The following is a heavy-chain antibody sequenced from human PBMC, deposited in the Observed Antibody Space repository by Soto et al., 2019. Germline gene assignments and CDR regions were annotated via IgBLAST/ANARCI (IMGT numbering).Heavy chain of an antibody. J-gene: IGHJ6*02. CDR2: IIPIFGTA. CDR1: GGTFSSYA. V-gene: IGHV1-69*13. D-gene: IGHD3-22*01. CDR3: ARARSDSYDVIALRLPGPYDYHRDVKDV. Sequence: SVKPSSKASGGTFSSYALSWVRQAPGQGLEWMGGIIPIFGTANYAQKFQGRVTITADESTSTAYIELSSLRSEDKAVYSCARARSDSYDVIALRLPGPYDYHRDVKDVSGQGT.